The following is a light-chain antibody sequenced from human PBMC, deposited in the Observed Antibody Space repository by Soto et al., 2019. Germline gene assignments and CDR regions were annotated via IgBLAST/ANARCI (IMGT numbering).Light chain of an antibody. V-gene: IGKV3-15*01. CDR1: QSAGTN. Sequence: EVVMTQSPATLSVSPGERATLSCRASQSAGTNLAWYQQKPGQAPRLLIYGASTRSTGIPARFSGSGSGTEFTLTISSLQSEDFAVYYCQQYNNGPSMYTFGQGTKLEIK. CDR3: QQYNNGPSMYT. CDR2: GAS. J-gene: IGKJ2*01.